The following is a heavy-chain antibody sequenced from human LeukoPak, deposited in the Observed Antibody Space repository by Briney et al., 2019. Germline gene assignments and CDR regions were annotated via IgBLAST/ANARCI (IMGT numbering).Heavy chain of an antibody. V-gene: IGHV1-18*01. CDR2: ISAYNGNT. D-gene: IGHD6-6*01. Sequence: ASVNVSCKASGYTFTSYGISWVRQAPRQGLEWMGWISAYNGNTNYAQKLQGRVTMTTDISTSTAYMELRSMRTDDTAVYYCARDEYSSSSGRRLHFDYWGQGTLVTVSS. J-gene: IGHJ4*02. CDR1: GYTFTSYG. CDR3: ARDEYSSSSGRRLHFDY.